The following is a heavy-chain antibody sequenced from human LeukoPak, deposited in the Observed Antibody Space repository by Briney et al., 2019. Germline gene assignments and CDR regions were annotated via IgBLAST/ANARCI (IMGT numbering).Heavy chain of an antibody. D-gene: IGHD2-2*01. CDR3: ARVPASGYCSSTSCSNYYYYYMDV. J-gene: IGHJ6*03. Sequence: SETLSHTCTGSGGYISRHYCSLIRQPPRKRLELIGYNYYSGSTNHNPSLKRRATISVATSKNQFSLKLTSVTAAATAVYYCARVPASGYCSSTSCSNYYYYYMDVWGKGTTVTVSS. V-gene: IGHV4-59*11. CDR1: GGYISRHY. CDR2: NYYSGST.